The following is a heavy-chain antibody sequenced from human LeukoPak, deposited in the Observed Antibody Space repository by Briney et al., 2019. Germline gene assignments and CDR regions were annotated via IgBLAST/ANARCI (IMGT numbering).Heavy chain of an antibody. CDR2: IYYSGRT. CDR3: AGDYDSGSYRFDY. CDR1: GGSISSYH. Sequence: SETLSLTCTVSGGSISSYHWSWIRQPPGKGLEWIGYIYYSGRTVYNPSLKSQLTMSLDTSKNQFSLKLSSVTAADTAVYYCAGDYDSGSYRFDYWGQGALVTVSS. D-gene: IGHD3-10*01. J-gene: IGHJ4*02. V-gene: IGHV4-59*01.